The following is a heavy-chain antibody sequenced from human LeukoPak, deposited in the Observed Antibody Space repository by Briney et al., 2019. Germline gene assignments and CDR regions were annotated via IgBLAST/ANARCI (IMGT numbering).Heavy chain of an antibody. J-gene: IGHJ4*02. CDR2: IYSGGST. CDR3: ARTPTRWDYYDSSGYSGY. D-gene: IGHD3-22*01. Sequence: GGSLRLSCAASGFTVSRNYMSWVRQAPGKGLEWVSAIYSGGSTFYAASVKGRFTISRDNSKNTLFLQMNSLRAEDTAVYYCARTPTRWDYYDSSGYSGYWGQGTLVTVSS. V-gene: IGHV3-53*01. CDR1: GFTVSRNY.